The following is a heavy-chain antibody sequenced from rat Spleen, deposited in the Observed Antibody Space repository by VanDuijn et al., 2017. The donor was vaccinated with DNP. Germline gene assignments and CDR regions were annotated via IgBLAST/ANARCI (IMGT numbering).Heavy chain of an antibody. CDR2: IWSNGNT. CDR1: GLSLTSNS. Sequence: QVQLKESGPGLVQPSETLSLTCIVSGLSLTSNSVSWIRQPPGKGLEWMGVIWSNGNTDYNSALKSRLSISRDTSKNQVFLKMNSLQIEDTAIYFCSRDGQPYYSMDAWGQGTSVTVSS. CDR3: SRDGQPYYSMDA. V-gene: IGHV2-1*01. D-gene: IGHD1-12*01. J-gene: IGHJ4*01.